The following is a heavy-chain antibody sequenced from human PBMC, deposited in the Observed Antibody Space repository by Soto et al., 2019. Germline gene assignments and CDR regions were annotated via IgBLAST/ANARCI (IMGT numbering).Heavy chain of an antibody. CDR3: GWGIAAAGSFAY. J-gene: IGHJ4*02. CDR2: IKQDGSET. V-gene: IGHV3-7*04. D-gene: IGHD6-13*01. Sequence: EVQLVESGGGLVQPGGSLRLSCAASGFTFSSSWMSWVRQAPGQGLEWVTNIKQDGSETYYVDSVKGRFTISRDSAKNSLCVQMNTRRAEEAGVFYCGWGIAAAGSFAYWGQGTLVTVSS. CDR1: GFTFSSSW.